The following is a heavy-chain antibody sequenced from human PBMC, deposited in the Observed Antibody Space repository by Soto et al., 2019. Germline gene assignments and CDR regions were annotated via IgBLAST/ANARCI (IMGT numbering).Heavy chain of an antibody. V-gene: IGHV4-38-2*01. CDR3: ARVAYFDTTGYYYYFDY. J-gene: IGHJ4*02. D-gene: IGHD3-22*01. CDR2: IYRSGST. Sequence: SETLSLTCAVSGYSISTGYYWGWIRQPPGKGLEWIGSIYRSGSTYYDPSLKSRVTISMDMSKNQFSLKLTSVTAADTAVYYCARVAYFDTTGYYYYFDYWGQGTLVTVSS. CDR1: GYSISTGYY.